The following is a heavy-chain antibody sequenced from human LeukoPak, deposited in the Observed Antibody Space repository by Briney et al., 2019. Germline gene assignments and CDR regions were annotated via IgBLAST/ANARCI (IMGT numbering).Heavy chain of an antibody. CDR2: IYYSGTT. CDR3: ARGRTTVTTPAFDP. CDR1: GGSVSTGSYY. D-gene: IGHD4-17*01. V-gene: IGHV4-61*01. Sequence: PSETLSLTCTVSGGSVSTGSYYWSWVRQPPGKGLEWIGYIYYSGTTNYNASLESRVTISIDTSKNQFSLKLSSVTAADTAVYYCARGRTTVTTPAFDPWGQGTLVTVSS. J-gene: IGHJ5*02.